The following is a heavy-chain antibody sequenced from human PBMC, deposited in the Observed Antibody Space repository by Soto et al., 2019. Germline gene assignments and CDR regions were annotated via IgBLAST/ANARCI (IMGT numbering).Heavy chain of an antibody. CDR3: AKDIRERLYYYYGMDV. CDR2: ISWNSGSI. J-gene: IGHJ6*02. V-gene: IGHV3-9*01. D-gene: IGHD1-26*01. Sequence: PGGSLRLSCAASGFTFDDYAMHWVRQAPGKGLEWVSGISWNSGSIGYADSVKGRFTISRDNAKNSLYLQMNSLRAEDTALYYCAKDIRERLYYYYGMDVWGQGTTVTVSS. CDR1: GFTFDDYA.